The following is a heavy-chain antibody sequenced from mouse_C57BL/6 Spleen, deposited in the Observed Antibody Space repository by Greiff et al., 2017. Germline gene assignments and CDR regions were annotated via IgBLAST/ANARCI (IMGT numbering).Heavy chain of an antibody. V-gene: IGHV1-80*01. CDR3: ARDGNLYYFDY. CDR1: GYAFSSYW. CDR2: IYPGDGDT. D-gene: IGHD2-1*01. Sequence: VQLVASGAELVKPGASVKISCKASGYAFSSYWMNWVKQRPGKGLEWIGQIYPGDGDTNYNGKFKGKATLTADKSSSTAYMQLSSLTSEDSAVYFCARDGNLYYFDYWGQGTTLTVSS. J-gene: IGHJ2*01.